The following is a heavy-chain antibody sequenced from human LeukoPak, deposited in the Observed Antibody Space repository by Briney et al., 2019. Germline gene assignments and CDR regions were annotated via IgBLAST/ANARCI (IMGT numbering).Heavy chain of an antibody. CDR3: ASNPYCSSTSCYGVNYHYYYGMDV. Sequence: GGSLRLSCAASGFTFSSYSMNWVRQAPGKGLEWVSSISSSSSYIYYADSVKGRFTISRDNAKNSLYLQMNSLRAEDTAVYYCASNPYCSSTSCYGVNYHYYYGMDVWGQGTTVTVSS. CDR1: GFTFSSYS. D-gene: IGHD2-2*01. CDR2: ISSSSSYI. J-gene: IGHJ6*02. V-gene: IGHV3-21*01.